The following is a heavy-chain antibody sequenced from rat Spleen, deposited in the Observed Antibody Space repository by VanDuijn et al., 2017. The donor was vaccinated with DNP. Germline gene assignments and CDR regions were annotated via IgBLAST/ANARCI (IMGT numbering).Heavy chain of an antibody. V-gene: IGHV5-29*01. J-gene: IGHJ1*01. CDR2: ISYDGSST. Sequence: EVQLVETGGGLVQPGKSLKLSCVASGFTFSSYWMDWVRQAPGRGLEWVASISYDGSSTYYRDSVKGRFTISRDNAKSTLYLQMDSLRSEDTATYYCAREATEALYWYFDFWGPGTMVTVSS. D-gene: IGHD1-11*01. CDR1: GFTFSSYW. CDR3: AREATEALYWYFDF.